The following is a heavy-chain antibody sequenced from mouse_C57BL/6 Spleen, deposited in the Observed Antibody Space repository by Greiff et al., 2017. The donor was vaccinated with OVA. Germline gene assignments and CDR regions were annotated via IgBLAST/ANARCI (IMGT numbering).Heavy chain of an antibody. CDR1: GYTFTSYW. V-gene: IGHV1-55*01. Sequence: QVQLQQPGAELVKPGASVKMSCKASGYTFTSYWITWVKQRPGQGLEWIGDIYPGSGSTTYNEKFTSKATLTVDTSSSTAYMQLSSLTSEDSAVYYCARGGDSPQFAYWGQGTLVTVSA. CDR3: ARGGDSPQFAY. J-gene: IGHJ3*01. D-gene: IGHD3-3*01. CDR2: IYPGSGST.